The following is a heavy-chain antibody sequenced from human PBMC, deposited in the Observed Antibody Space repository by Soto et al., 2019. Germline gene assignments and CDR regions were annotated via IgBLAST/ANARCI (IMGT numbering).Heavy chain of an antibody. J-gene: IGHJ3*02. CDR2: VTGRSTTT. V-gene: IGHV3-23*01. CDR1: GFTFSSYA. D-gene: IGHD6-19*01. CDR3: AKHLPSRKNPRLWAGAFHI. Sequence: EVQLLESGGGLVQPGGSLRLSCAASGFTFSSYAMSWVRQAPGKGLEWVSVVTGRSTTTYYADSVKGRFTISRDNSKNTLFLQMNSLGAEDTAVYYCAKHLPSRKNPRLWAGAFHIWVQGTMLTVSS.